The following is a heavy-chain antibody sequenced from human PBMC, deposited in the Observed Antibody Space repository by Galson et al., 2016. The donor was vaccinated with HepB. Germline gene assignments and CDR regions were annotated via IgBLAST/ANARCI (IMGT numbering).Heavy chain of an antibody. V-gene: IGHV4-39*01. D-gene: IGHD5-18*01. J-gene: IGHJ6*02. Sequence: SETLSLTCTVSGGSISSSSYYWGWIRQHPGKGLEWIGSIYYSGSTYYNPSLQSRVTISVDTSKNQFSLRMSSVTAADTAVYYCARRFRYTYGPPYGMDVWGQGTTVTVSS. CDR2: IYYSGST. CDR3: ARRFRYTYGPPYGMDV. CDR1: GGSISSSSYY.